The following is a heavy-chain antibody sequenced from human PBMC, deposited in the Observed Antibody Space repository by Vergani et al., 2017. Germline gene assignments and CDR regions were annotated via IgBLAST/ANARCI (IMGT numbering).Heavy chain of an antibody. Sequence: QVQLVQSGAEVKKPGASVKVSCKASGYTFSAYYMHWVRQAPGQGLEWMGWINPNSGGTNYAQKFQGRVTMTRDTSISTAYMELSRLRSDDTAVYYCARDGELRLGELSLSLWGQGTLVTVSS. J-gene: IGHJ4*02. CDR2: INPNSGGT. D-gene: IGHD3-16*02. CDR1: GYTFSAYY. V-gene: IGHV1-2*02. CDR3: ARDGELRLGELSLSL.